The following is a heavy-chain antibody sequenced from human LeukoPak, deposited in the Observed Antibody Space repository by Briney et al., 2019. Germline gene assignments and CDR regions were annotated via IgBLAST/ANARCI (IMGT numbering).Heavy chain of an antibody. CDR3: AKDRGYSSSWCDY. D-gene: IGHD6-13*01. V-gene: IGHV3-23*01. CDR2: ITDSGDGE. J-gene: IGHJ4*02. CDR1: GFTFSSSA. Sequence: PGGSLRLSCAASGFTFSSSAMSWVRQAPGKGLAWVSSITDSGDGEYYADSVKGRFTISRDDSKNTLYLQMNSLRAEDTAVYYCAKDRGYSSSWCDYWGQGTLVTVSS.